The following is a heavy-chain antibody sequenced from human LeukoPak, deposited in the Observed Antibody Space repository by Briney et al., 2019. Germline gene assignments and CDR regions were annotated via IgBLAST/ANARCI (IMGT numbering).Heavy chain of an antibody. J-gene: IGHJ4*02. D-gene: IGHD3-22*01. CDR1: GFTLSDYY. CDR3: AKDGDSSGYPTHFDY. CDR2: ISSSGSTI. Sequence: GGSLRLSCAASGFTLSDYYMSWTRQAPGKGLEWVSYISSSGSTIYYADSVKGRFTISRDNAKNSLYLQMNSLRAEDTALYYCAKDGDSSGYPTHFDYWGQGTLVTVSS. V-gene: IGHV3-11*01.